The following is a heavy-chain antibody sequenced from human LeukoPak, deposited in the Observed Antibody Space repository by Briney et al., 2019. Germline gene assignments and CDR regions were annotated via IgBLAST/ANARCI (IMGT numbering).Heavy chain of an antibody. CDR3: ARDLKPTYYYDSSGYSDAFDI. J-gene: IGHJ3*02. Sequence: ASVKVSCKASGYTFTSYYMHWVRQAPGQGLEWMGIINPSGGSTSYAQKFQGRVTMTRDMSTSTVYMELSSLRSEDTAVYYCARDLKPTYYYDSSGYSDAFDIWGQGTMVTVSS. D-gene: IGHD3-22*01. CDR2: INPSGGST. CDR1: GYTFTSYY. V-gene: IGHV1-46*01.